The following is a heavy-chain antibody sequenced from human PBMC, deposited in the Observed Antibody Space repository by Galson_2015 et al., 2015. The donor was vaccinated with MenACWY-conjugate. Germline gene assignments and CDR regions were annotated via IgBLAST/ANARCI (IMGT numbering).Heavy chain of an antibody. J-gene: IGHJ1*01. CDR3: ASYRDSGYDPPSDY. Sequence: SLRLSCAASGFTFSIYSMSWVRQAPGKGLEWVSYISNSGNSIYYGDSVKGRFTISRDNAKNSLYLQMNSLRDEDTAVYYCASYRDSGYDPPSDYWGQGTLVTASS. CDR2: ISNSGNSI. CDR1: GFTFSIYS. D-gene: IGHD5-12*01. V-gene: IGHV3-48*02.